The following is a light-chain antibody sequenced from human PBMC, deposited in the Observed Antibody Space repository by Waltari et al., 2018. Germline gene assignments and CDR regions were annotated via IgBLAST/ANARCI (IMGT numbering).Light chain of an antibody. Sequence: QSALTQPASVSGSPGQSITISRTGTSNDLGNYNLVSWYQQHPGKAPRLMLYEVTKRPSGVSDRFSGSKSGNTAFLTISGLQAEDEADYHCCSYAGSSTYVFGTGTKVTVL. CDR1: SNDLGNYNL. J-gene: IGLJ1*01. CDR3: CSYAGSSTYV. V-gene: IGLV2-23*02. CDR2: EVT.